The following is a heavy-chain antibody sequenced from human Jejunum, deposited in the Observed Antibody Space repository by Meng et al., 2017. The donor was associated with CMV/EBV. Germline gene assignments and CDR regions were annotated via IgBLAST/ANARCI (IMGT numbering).Heavy chain of an antibody. CDR3: AREVKEGGSFDY. CDR1: GFTFSSYP. Sequence: SGFTFSSYPMHWVRQAPGKGLECLSAISGNGGDTYYAGSVGGRFTISRDNSKNTVSLQMGSLRPDDTAVYYCAREVKEGGSFDYWGQGTLVTVSS. CDR2: ISGNGGDT. D-gene: IGHD1-26*01. V-gene: IGHV3-64*02. J-gene: IGHJ4*02.